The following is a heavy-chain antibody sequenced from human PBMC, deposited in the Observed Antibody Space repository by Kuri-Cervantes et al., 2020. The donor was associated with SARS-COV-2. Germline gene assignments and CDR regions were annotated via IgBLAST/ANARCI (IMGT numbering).Heavy chain of an antibody. CDR2: IIPIFGTA. CDR3: ARFYYDFWSGYRTTNYYMDV. J-gene: IGHJ6*03. CDR1: GGTFSSYA. Sequence: SVKVSCKASGGTFSSYAISWVRQAPGQGLEWMGGIIPIFGTANYAQKFQGRVTITADESTSTAYMELSSLRSEDTAVYYCARFYYDFWSGYRTTNYYMDVWGKGTTVTVSS. D-gene: IGHD3-3*01. V-gene: IGHV1-69*13.